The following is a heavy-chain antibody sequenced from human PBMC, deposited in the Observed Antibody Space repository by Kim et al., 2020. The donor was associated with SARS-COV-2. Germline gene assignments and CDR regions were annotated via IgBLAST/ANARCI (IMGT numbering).Heavy chain of an antibody. V-gene: IGHV4-39*01. Sequence: STYYTPSLKGRVTISVDTSKNQFSLKLSSVTAADTAVYYCVWGGLRYFDYWGQGTLVTVSS. J-gene: IGHJ4*02. D-gene: IGHD3-16*01. CDR2: ST. CDR3: VWGGLRYFDY.